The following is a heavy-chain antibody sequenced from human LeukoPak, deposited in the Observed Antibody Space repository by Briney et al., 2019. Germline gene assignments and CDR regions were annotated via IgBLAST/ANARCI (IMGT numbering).Heavy chain of an antibody. J-gene: IGHJ3*02. Sequence: GGSLRLSCAASGFTFSSYWMYWVRQAPGKGLVWVSRINTDGSSTTYADSVKGRFTISRDNAKNTVYLQMNSLRAADTAVYYCARVLAVAGTGAFDIWGQGTMVTVSS. CDR2: INTDGSST. CDR3: ARVLAVAGTGAFDI. CDR1: GFTFSSYW. V-gene: IGHV3-74*01. D-gene: IGHD6-19*01.